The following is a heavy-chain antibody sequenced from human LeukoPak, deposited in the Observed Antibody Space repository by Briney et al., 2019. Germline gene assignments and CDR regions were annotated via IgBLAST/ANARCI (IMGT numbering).Heavy chain of an antibody. CDR2: IDTNGRTT. D-gene: IGHD6-13*01. J-gene: IGHJ4*02. V-gene: IGHV3-74*01. CDR3: ARDLAGADDY. CDR1: SFTFSKYW. Sequence: GGSLRLSCAASSFTFSKYWFHWVRQAPGKGLDWVSRIDTNGRTTDYADPVKGRFTISRDNAKNTLFLEMNSLRAEDTAVYYCARDLAGADDYWGQGTLVTVSS.